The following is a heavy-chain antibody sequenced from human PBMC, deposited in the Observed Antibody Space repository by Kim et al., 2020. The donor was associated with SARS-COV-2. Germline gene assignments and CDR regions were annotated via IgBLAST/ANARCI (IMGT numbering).Heavy chain of an antibody. V-gene: IGHV4-31*02. Sequence: LKRRVTISVDTSKNQSSLKLSSVTAADTAVYYCARARSITMIVVVITYFDYWGQGTLVTVSS. J-gene: IGHJ4*02. CDR3: ARARSITMIVVVITYFDY. D-gene: IGHD3-22*01.